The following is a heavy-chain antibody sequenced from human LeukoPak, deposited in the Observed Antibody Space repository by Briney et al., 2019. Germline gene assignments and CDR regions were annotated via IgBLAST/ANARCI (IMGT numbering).Heavy chain of an antibody. D-gene: IGHD3-10*02. CDR3: AELGITMIGGV. V-gene: IGHV3-74*01. CDR1: GFTFSNYW. CDR2: INSDGSST. J-gene: IGHJ6*04. Sequence: GGSLRLSCEASGFTFSNYWMHWVRQAPGKGLVWVSRINSDGSSTTYADSVKGRFTISRDNAKNSLYLQMNSLRAEDTAVYYCAELGITMIGGVWGKGTTVTISS.